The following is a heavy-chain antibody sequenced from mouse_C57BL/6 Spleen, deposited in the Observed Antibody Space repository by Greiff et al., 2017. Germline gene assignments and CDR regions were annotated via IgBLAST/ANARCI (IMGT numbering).Heavy chain of an antibody. CDR3: ARSLYYYGSSYNWYFDV. D-gene: IGHD1-1*01. CDR1: GYTFTSYW. Sequence: QVQLKQPGAELVKPGASVKLSCKASGYTFTSYWMHWVKQRPGQGLEWIGMIHPNSGSTNYNEKFKSKATLTVDKSSSTAYMQLSSLTSEDSAVYYCARSLYYYGSSYNWYFDVWGTGTTVTVSS. V-gene: IGHV1-64*01. J-gene: IGHJ1*03. CDR2: IHPNSGST.